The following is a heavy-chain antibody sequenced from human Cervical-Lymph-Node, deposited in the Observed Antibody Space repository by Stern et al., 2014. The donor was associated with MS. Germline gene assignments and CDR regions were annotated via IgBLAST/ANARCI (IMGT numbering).Heavy chain of an antibody. Sequence: VQLVQSGPEVKKTGASVKLSCKAPGYTFTSSSMHWVRQAPGQGLEGMGIINPSGDSTTYAPKLPGRVTRTRDTSSSTVYMDLSSLGPEDTAVYYCARGQRYFDYWGQGTLVTVSS. J-gene: IGHJ4*02. CDR1: GYTFTSSS. CDR2: INPSGDST. V-gene: IGHV1-46*01. CDR3: ARGQRYFDY.